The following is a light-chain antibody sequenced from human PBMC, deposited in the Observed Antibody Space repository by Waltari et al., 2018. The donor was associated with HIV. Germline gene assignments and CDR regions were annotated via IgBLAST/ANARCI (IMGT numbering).Light chain of an antibody. Sequence: QSALTQPRSVSGSLGQSVTISCTGTTSDVSGYVSWYQQHPGKAPRLIIYDFIQRPSGIPDRFSGSMSGNTASLTISGLQFDDEADYYCCSYAASRTLFGTGTDVTVL. V-gene: IGLV2-11*01. CDR3: CSYAASRTL. CDR2: DFI. J-gene: IGLJ1*01. CDR1: TSDVSGY.